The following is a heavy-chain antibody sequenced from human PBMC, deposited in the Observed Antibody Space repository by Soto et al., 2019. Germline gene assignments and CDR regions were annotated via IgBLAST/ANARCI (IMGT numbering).Heavy chain of an antibody. CDR3: ARGTPYYYDSSGYSDAFDI. Sequence: GGSLRLSCAASGFTFISYGMHWVRQAPGKGLEWVAVIWYDGSNKYYADSVKGRFTISRDNSKNTLYLQMNSLRAEDTAVYYCARGTPYYYDSSGYSDAFDIWGQGTMVTVS. CDR1: GFTFISYG. J-gene: IGHJ3*02. D-gene: IGHD3-22*01. V-gene: IGHV3-33*01. CDR2: IWYDGSNK.